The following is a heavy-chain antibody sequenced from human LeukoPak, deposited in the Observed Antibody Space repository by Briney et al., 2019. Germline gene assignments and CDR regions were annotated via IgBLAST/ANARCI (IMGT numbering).Heavy chain of an antibody. D-gene: IGHD3-22*01. CDR3: ARDPANYDSSGLVDY. V-gene: IGHV1-2*02. Sequence: GASVKVSCKASGYTFTGYYIHWVRQAPGQGGEWMGWINPNSGGTNYAQKFQGRVTMTRDTSISTAYMELSRLRSDDTAVYYCARDPANYDSSGLVDYWGQGTLVTVSS. CDR2: INPNSGGT. J-gene: IGHJ4*02. CDR1: GYTFTGYY.